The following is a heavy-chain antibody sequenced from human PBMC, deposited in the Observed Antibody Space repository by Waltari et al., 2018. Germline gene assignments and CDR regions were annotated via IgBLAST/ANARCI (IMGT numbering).Heavy chain of an antibody. Sequence: EVQLVESGGGLVQPGGSLRVSCAASGFPFSSYSMIGVRQAPGKGLEWVSYISSSSSTIYYADSVKGRFTISRDNAKNSLYLKMNSLRAEDTAVYYCARRVSSSSAYFQHWGQGTLVTVSS. V-gene: IGHV3-48*01. J-gene: IGHJ1*01. CDR2: ISSSSSTI. D-gene: IGHD6-6*01. CDR1: GFPFSSYS. CDR3: ARRVSSSSAYFQH.